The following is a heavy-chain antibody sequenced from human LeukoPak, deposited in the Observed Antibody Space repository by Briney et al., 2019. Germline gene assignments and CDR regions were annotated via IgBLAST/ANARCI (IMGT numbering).Heavy chain of an antibody. J-gene: IGHJ3*02. V-gene: IGHV4-59*01. D-gene: IGHD3-10*01. CDR1: GGSISSYY. Sequence: SETLSLTCTVSGGSISSYYWSWIRQPPGKGLEWIGYIYYSGSTNYNPSLKSRVTISVDTSKNQFSLKLSSVTAADTAVYYCARETAPTYYYRPIDIWGQGTMVIVSS. CDR3: ARETAPTYYYRPIDI. CDR2: IYYSGST.